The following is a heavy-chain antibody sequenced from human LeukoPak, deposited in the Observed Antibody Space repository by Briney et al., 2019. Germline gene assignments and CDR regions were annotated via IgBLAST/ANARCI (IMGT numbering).Heavy chain of an antibody. V-gene: IGHV3-30-3*01. CDR1: GFTFSSYA. CDR2: ISYDGSNK. J-gene: IGHJ4*02. CDR3: ARVSRRGSGWYVAYDY. D-gene: IGHD6-19*01. Sequence: GGSLRLSCAASGFTFSSYAMHWVRQAPGKGLEWVAVISYDGSNKYYADSVKGRFTISRDNSKNTLYLQMNSLRAEDTAVYYCARVSRRGSGWYVAYDYWGQGTLVTVSS.